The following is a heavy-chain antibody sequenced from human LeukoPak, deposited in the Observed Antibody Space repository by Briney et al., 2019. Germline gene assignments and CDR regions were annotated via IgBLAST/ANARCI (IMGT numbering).Heavy chain of an antibody. V-gene: IGHV4-39*01. CDR1: GGSISSSSYY. CDR3: ARGLYNWNDWDWFDP. CDR2: IYYSGST. D-gene: IGHD1-1*01. J-gene: IGHJ5*02. Sequence: PSETLSLTCTVSGGSISSSSYYWGWIRQPPGKGLEWIGSIYYSGSTYYNPSLKSRVTISVDTSKNQFSLKLSSVTAADTAVYYCARGLYNWNDWDWFDPWGQGTLVTVSS.